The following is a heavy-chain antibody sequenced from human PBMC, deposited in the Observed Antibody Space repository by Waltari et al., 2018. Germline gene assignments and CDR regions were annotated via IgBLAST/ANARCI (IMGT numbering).Heavy chain of an antibody. Sequence: QLQLQESGPGLVKPSETLSLTCTVSGGSISSSSYYWGWIRPPPGKGLEWIGSIYYSGSTYYNPSLKSRVTISVDTSKNQFSLKLSSVTAADTAVYYCARDYYDSSGYYYGSSYGMDVWGQGTTVTVSS. CDR2: IYYSGST. V-gene: IGHV4-39*07. CDR3: ARDYYDSSGYYYGSSYGMDV. D-gene: IGHD3-22*01. J-gene: IGHJ6*02. CDR1: GGSISSSSYY.